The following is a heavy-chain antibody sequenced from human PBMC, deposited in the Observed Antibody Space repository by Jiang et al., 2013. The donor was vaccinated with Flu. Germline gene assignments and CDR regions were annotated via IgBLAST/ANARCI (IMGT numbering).Heavy chain of an antibody. CDR3: ARERRYGDFWSGYSTYYFDY. Sequence: QTLSLTCAISGDRVSSNSAAWNWIRQSPSRGLEWLGRTYYMSKWYNDYAVSVKSRINIKSDTSKNQFSLQLNSVTPEDTAVYYCARERRYGDFWSGYSTYYFDYWGQGTLVTVSS. CDR2: TYYMSKWYN. CDR1: GDRVSSNSAA. V-gene: IGHV6-1*01. J-gene: IGHJ4*02. D-gene: IGHD3-3*01.